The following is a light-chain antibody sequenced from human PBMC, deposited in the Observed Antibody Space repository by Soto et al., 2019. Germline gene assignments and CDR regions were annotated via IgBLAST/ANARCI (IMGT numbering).Light chain of an antibody. CDR1: QGIRNF. J-gene: IGKJ3*01. V-gene: IGKV1-27*01. CDR3: QKYSSVPV. CDR2: AAS. Sequence: DIQMTQSPTSLSVSVGDRVTITCRASQGIRNFVAWYQQKPGKAPKLLIYAASTLQSGVPSRFSGSGSGTYFTLTINSLQPEDVATYSCQKYSSVPVFGPGTKVEIK.